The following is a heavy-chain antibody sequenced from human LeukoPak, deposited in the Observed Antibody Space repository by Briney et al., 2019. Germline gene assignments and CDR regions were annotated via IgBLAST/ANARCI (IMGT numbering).Heavy chain of an antibody. Sequence: GGSLRLSCAASGFTFSSYGMHWVRQAPGKGLEWVAVISYDGSNKYYADSVKGRFTISRDNSKNTLHLQMNSLRAEDTAVYYCAKGYTIFGVVIGPGWFDPWGQGTLVTVSS. CDR1: GFTFSSYG. D-gene: IGHD3-3*01. CDR2: ISYDGSNK. J-gene: IGHJ5*02. V-gene: IGHV3-30*18. CDR3: AKGYTIFGVVIGPGWFDP.